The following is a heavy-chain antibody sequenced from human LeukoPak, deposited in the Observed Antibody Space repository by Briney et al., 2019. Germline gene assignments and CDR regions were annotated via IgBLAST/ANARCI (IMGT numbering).Heavy chain of an antibody. J-gene: IGHJ4*02. Sequence: PGGSLRLSCAASGFTFDDYGMSWVRQAPGKGLEWVSSINWNGGSTGYADSVKGRFTISRDNAKNSLYLQMNSLRAEDTALYYCARDIVSAYSSGWYFFSSAYWGQGTLATVSS. D-gene: IGHD6-19*01. CDR1: GFTFDDYG. CDR3: ARDIVSAYSSGWYFFSSAY. V-gene: IGHV3-20*04. CDR2: INWNGGST.